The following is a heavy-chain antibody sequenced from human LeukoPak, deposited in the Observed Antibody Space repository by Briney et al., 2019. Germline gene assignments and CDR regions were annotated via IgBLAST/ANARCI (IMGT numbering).Heavy chain of an antibody. CDR2: IYSGGST. J-gene: IGHJ4*02. CDR3: AREGRGSGGYFDY. CDR1: GFTVSSNY. D-gene: IGHD1-26*01. V-gene: IGHV3-53*01. Sequence: GGSLRLSCAASGFTVSSNYMSWVRQAPGKGLEWVSVIYSGGSTYYADSVKGRFTISRDNSKNTLYLQMNSLRAEDTAVYYCAREGRGSGGYFDYWGQGTLVTVSS.